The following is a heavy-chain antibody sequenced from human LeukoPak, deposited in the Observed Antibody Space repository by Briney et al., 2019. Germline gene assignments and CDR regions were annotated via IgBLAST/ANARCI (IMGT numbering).Heavy chain of an antibody. CDR3: GCRWDY. D-gene: IGHD4-23*01. Sequence: GGSLRLSCAASGFTFSNHWMHWVRQAPGKGLVWVSRINRDGSRTDYADSVKGRFTISRDNANNSLYLQMNSLRAEDTAVYYCGCRWDYWGQGTLVTVSS. V-gene: IGHV3-74*01. J-gene: IGHJ4*02. CDR2: INRDGSRT. CDR1: GFTFSNHW.